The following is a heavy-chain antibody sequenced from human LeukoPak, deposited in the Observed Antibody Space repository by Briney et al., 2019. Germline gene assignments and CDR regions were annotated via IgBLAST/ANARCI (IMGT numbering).Heavy chain of an antibody. J-gene: IGHJ4*02. CDR1: GFTLSSYA. V-gene: IGHV3-30-3*01. CDR3: ATGCGGVRRQIDY. D-gene: IGHD3-3*01. Sequence: GGSLRLSCAASGFTLSSYAMHWVSQAPGKGLEWVAVISYDGSNKYYADSVKGRFTISRDNSKNTQYLQMNSLRAEDTAVYYCATGCGGVRRQIDYWVQGTLVTVSS. CDR2: ISYDGSNK.